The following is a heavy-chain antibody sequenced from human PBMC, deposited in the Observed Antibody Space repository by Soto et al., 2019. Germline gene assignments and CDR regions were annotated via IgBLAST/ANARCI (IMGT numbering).Heavy chain of an antibody. V-gene: IGHV3-23*01. J-gene: IGHJ2*01. CDR2: ISGGGDRT. Sequence: EVQLLESGGGLVQPGGSLRLSCVGSGFTFINYAMNWVRQTPGKGLEWVSGISGGGDRTFDADSVKGRFTISRDNSKNTVNLQMNSLRADDTAVYYCARKVLGSTSRPDWWYFDLWGRGTLVTDSS. CDR1: GFTFINYA. D-gene: IGHD2-2*01. CDR3: ARKVLGSTSRPDWWYFDL.